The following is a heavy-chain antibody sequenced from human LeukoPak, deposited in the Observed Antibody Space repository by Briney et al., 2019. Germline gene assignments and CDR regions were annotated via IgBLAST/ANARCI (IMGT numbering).Heavy chain of an antibody. V-gene: IGHV1-8*03. CDR1: GYTFTDYF. CDR3: ARDGWPMAANAFDI. J-gene: IGHJ3*02. CDR2: INPKSGGT. Sequence: ASVKVSCKASGYTFTDYFMNWVRQAPGQGLEWMGWINPKSGGTGYAQKFQGRVTITRNTSISTAYMELSSLRSEDTAVYYCARDGWPMAANAFDIWGQGTMVTVSS. D-gene: IGHD5-12*01.